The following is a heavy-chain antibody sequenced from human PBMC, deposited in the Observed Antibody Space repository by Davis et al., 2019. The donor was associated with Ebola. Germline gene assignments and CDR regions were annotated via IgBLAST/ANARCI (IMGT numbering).Heavy chain of an antibody. CDR1: GGTFSSYA. D-gene: IGHD2-2*01. V-gene: IGHV1-2*06. CDR2: INPNSGDT. CDR3: AREANQLLSY. J-gene: IGHJ4*02. Sequence: ASVKVSCKASGGTFSSYAISWVRQAPGQGLEWMGRINPNSGDTNYAQKFQGRVTMTRDTSISTAYMELSRLRSDDTAVYYCAREANQLLSYWGQGTLVTVSS.